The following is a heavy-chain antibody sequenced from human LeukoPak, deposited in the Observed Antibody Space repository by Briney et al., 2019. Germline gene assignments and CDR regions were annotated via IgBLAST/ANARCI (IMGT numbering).Heavy chain of an antibody. CDR3: AKVLYCSSTSCYEGFDY. Sequence: SETLSLTCSVSGGSISSTYWSWIRQPPGKGLEWIGYIHYSGSTNYKSPLKSRVTMSGDTSKNQFSLKLSSVTAADTAVYYCAKVLYCSSTSCYEGFDYWGQGTLVTVSS. V-gene: IGHV4-59*08. CDR1: GGSISSTY. J-gene: IGHJ4*02. D-gene: IGHD2-2*01. CDR2: IHYSGST.